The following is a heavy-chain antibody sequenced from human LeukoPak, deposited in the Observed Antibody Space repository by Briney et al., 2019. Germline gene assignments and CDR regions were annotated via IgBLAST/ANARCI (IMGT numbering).Heavy chain of an antibody. CDR1: GYTFTSYG. CDR2: ITAYNGNT. D-gene: IGHD3-16*01. Sequence: ASVKVFCKASGYTFTSYGVSWVRQAPGQGLEYVGWITAYNGNTNYAQKLQGRVTMTTDTSTSTAYMELRSLKSDDTAVYYCARDGPRGYFQHWGQGTLVTVSS. CDR3: ARDGPRGYFQH. J-gene: IGHJ1*01. V-gene: IGHV1-18*01.